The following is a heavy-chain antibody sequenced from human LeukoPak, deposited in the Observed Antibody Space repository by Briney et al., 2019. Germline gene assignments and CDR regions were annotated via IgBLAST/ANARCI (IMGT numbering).Heavy chain of an antibody. V-gene: IGHV4-59*11. CDR1: GGSISSHF. D-gene: IGHD2-2*01. CDR3: ARDFLASSRASCLNWFDP. J-gene: IGHJ5*02. Sequence: SETLSLTCTVSGGSISSHFWTWIRQPPGKGLEWIGYIYYSGSTNYNPSLKRRVSILVDTSKNEFSLRLSSVTAADTAVYYCARDFLASSRASCLNWFDPWGQGTLATVSS. CDR2: IYYSGST.